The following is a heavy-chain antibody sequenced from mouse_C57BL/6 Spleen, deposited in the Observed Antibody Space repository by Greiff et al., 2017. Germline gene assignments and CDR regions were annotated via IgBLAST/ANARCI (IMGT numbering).Heavy chain of an antibody. J-gene: IGHJ4*01. CDR2: ISSGSSTI. CDR3: ARKTTRAMDY. D-gene: IGHD1-1*01. Sequence: EVKVVESGGGLVKPGGSLKLSCAASGFTFSDYGMHWVRQAPEKGLEWVAYISSGSSTIYYAATVKGRFTISRDNAKNTLFLQMTGLRSEDTAMYYCARKTTRAMDYWGQGTSVTVSS. CDR1: GFTFSDYG. V-gene: IGHV5-17*01.